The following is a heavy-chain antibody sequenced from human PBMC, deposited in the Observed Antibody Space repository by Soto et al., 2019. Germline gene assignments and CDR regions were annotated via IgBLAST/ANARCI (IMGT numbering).Heavy chain of an antibody. J-gene: IGHJ6*02. CDR1: GDSVSSNSAA. V-gene: IGHV6-1*01. D-gene: IGHD5-12*01. Sequence: SQTLSLTCAISGDSVSSNSAAWNWIRQSPSRGLEWLGRTYYRSKWYNDYAVSVKSRITINPDTSKNQFSLQLNSVTPEDTAVHYCARDVARGSGYSGYDNYGMDVWGQGTTVTVSS. CDR2: TYYRSKWYN. CDR3: ARDVARGSGYSGYDNYGMDV.